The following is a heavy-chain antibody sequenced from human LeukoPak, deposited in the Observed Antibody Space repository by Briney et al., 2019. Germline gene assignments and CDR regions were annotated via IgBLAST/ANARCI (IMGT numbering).Heavy chain of an antibody. V-gene: IGHV3-33*01. CDR1: GFTFSFYG. CDR3: ARERDYYDSSGYLNY. CDR2: IWNDGSNE. J-gene: IGHJ4*02. D-gene: IGHD3-22*01. Sequence: GGSLRLSCAASGFTFSFYGMHRVRQAPGKGLEWVAVIWNDGSNENYVDSVKGRFTISRDNSKNTLYLQMNSLRAEDTAVYYCARERDYYDSSGYLNYWGQGALVTVPS.